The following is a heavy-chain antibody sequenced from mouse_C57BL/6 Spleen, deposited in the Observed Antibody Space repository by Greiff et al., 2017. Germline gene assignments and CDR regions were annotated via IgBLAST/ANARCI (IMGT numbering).Heavy chain of an antibody. CDR1: GYTFTSYW. D-gene: IGHD1-1*01. CDR3: ARSYYGSSYVEYYYAMDD. CDR2: IDPNSGGT. V-gene: IGHV1-72*01. Sequence: QVQLQQPGAELVKPGASVKLSCKASGYTFTSYWMHWAKQRPGRGLEWIGRIDPNSGGTKYNEKFKSKATLTVDKPSSTAYMQLSSLTSEDSAVYYCARSYYGSSYVEYYYAMDDWGQGTSVTVSS. J-gene: IGHJ4*01.